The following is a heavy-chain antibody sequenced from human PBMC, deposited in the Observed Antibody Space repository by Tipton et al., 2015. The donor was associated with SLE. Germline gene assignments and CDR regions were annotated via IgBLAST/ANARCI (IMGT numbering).Heavy chain of an antibody. J-gene: IGHJ4*02. Sequence: TLSLTCTVSGGSISSGGYYWSWIRQHPGKGLEWIGYIYYSGSTNYNPSLKSRVTISVDTSKNQFSLKLSSVTAADTAVYYCARRHYYGFGDFDYWGQGTLVTVSS. D-gene: IGHD3-10*01. CDR1: GGSISSGGYY. V-gene: IGHV4-61*08. CDR3: ARRHYYGFGDFDY. CDR2: IYYSGST.